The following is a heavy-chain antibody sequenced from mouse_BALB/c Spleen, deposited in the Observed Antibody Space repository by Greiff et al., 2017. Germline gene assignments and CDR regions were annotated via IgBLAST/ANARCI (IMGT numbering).Heavy chain of an antibody. D-gene: IGHD2-14*01. CDR3: ARESRYEAY. CDR2: ISYDGSN. V-gene: IGHV3-6*02. J-gene: IGHJ3*01. CDR1: GYSITSGYY. Sequence: ESGPGLVKPSQSLSLTCSVTGYSITSGYYWNWIRQFPGNKLEWMGYISYDGSNNYNPSLKNRISITRDTSKNQFFLKLNSVTTEDTATYYCARESRYEAYRGQGTLVTVSA.